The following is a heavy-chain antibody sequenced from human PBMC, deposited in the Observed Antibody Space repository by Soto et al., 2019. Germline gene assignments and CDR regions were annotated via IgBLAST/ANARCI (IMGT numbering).Heavy chain of an antibody. Sequence: PSETLSLTCTVSGGSISSYYWSWIRQPPGKGLEWIGYIYYSGSTNYNPSLKSRVTISVDTSKNQFSLKLSSVTAADTAVYYCARAVPTVPAATYYYYYGMDVWGQGTTVTVSS. CDR1: GGSISSYY. CDR3: ARAVPTVPAATYYYYYGMDV. J-gene: IGHJ6*02. CDR2: IYYSGST. D-gene: IGHD2-2*01. V-gene: IGHV4-59*01.